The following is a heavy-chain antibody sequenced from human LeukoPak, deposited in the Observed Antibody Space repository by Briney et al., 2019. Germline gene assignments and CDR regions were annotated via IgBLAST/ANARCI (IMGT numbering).Heavy chain of an antibody. J-gene: IGHJ4*02. CDR1: GFTFSNYG. CDR3: AKDDAWLQYGN. Sequence: GGSLRLSCAASGFTFSNYGMSWVRQAPGKGLEWVSSISGSGDSTYYADSVKGRFTISRDNSKGTVYLQMNSLRPEDTAVYYCAKDDAWLQYGNWGRGTLVTVSS. V-gene: IGHV3-23*01. CDR2: ISGSGDST. D-gene: IGHD5-24*01.